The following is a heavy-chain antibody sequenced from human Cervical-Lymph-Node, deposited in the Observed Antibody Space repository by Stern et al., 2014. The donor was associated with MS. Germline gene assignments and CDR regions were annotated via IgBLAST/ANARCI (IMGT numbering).Heavy chain of an antibody. CDR2: VLPQLGLA. Sequence: QVQLVQSGAEVKRPGSSVKVSCKSSGGISWVRQAPGQGLEYMGGVLPQLGLANYAKKFQGRVTITADPSTETGYLEMRDLTSDDTAFFSGAGGGGDNWFPPGGQGTPVTVSS. J-gene: IGHJ5*02. V-gene: IGHV1-69*09. CDR1: GG. D-gene: IGHD3-16*01. CDR3: AGGGGDNWFPP.